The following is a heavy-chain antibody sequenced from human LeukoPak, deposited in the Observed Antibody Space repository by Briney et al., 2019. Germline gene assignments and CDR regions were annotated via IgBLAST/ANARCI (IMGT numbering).Heavy chain of an antibody. CDR2: ISGSGGST. CDR1: GFTFSSYA. J-gene: IGHJ4*02. Sequence: AGGSLRLSCAASGFTFSSYAMSWVRQAPGKGLEWVSAISGSGGSTYYADSVKGRFTISRDNSKNTLYLQMNSLRAEDTAVYYCAKGTYGRLESGYFDYWGQGTLVTVSS. CDR3: AKGTYGRLESGYFDY. V-gene: IGHV3-23*01. D-gene: IGHD1-1*01.